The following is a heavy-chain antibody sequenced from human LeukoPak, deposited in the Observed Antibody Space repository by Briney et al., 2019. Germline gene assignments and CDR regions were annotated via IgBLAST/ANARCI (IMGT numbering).Heavy chain of an antibody. CDR2: IYYGGST. D-gene: IGHD4-17*01. CDR1: GGSISSGDYY. CDR3: ARFTTVTTLRFYDY. Sequence: PSETLSLTCTVSGGSISSGDYYWSWIRQPPGKGLEWIGYIYYGGSTYYNPSLKSRVTISVDTSKNQFSLKLSSVTAADTAVYYCARFTTVTTLRFYDYWGQGTLVTVSS. J-gene: IGHJ4*02. V-gene: IGHV4-30-4*01.